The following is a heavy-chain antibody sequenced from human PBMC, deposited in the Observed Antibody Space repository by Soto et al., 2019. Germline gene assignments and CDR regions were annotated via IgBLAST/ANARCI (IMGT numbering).Heavy chain of an antibody. CDR3: ARDRVYSSSSKLDPFRGMDV. CDR2: ISSSGSSI. CDR1: GFTFSDHY. J-gene: IGHJ6*02. Sequence: QVQLVESGGGLVTPGGSLRLSCAASGFTFSDHYMTWIRQAPGKGLEWVIYISSSGSSIQYADSVRGRFTISRDNAKNSLSLQLNSLRAEDTAVYYCARDRVYSSSSKLDPFRGMDVWGQGTTVTVSS. V-gene: IGHV3-11*04. D-gene: IGHD6-6*01.